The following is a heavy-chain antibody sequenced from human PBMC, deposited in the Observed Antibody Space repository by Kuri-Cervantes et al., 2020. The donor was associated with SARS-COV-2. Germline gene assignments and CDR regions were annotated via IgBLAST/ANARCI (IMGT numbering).Heavy chain of an antibody. CDR3: ARTGGANYYDSSGYYN. V-gene: IGHV1-18*01. CDR1: GYTFTSYG. D-gene: IGHD3-22*01. J-gene: IGHJ4*02. CDR2: ISAYNGNT. Sequence: ASVKVSCKASGYTFTSYGISWVRQAPGQGLEWMGWISAYNGNTNYAQKLQGRVTMTTDTSTSTAYMELSSLRSEDTAVYYCARTGGANYYDSSGYYNWGQGTLVTVSS.